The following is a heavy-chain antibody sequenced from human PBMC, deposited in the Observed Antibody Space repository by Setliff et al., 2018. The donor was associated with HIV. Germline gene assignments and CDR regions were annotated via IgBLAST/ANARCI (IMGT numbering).Heavy chain of an antibody. Sequence: ASVKVSCKASGYTFTNYGIHWVRQAPGQRLEWMGWINAANGYTEYSQKNQGRVTISRDTTASTVYMEVNSLRSEDTAVYSCAREGLYGTGGLDFWGQGTLVTSPQ. CDR1: GYTFTNYG. V-gene: IGHV1-3*01. CDR3: AREGLYGTGGLDF. CDR2: INAANGYT. D-gene: IGHD3-10*01. J-gene: IGHJ4*02.